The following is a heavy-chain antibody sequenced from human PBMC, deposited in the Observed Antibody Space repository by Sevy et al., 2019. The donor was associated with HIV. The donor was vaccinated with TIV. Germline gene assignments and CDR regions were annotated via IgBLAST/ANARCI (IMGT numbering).Heavy chain of an antibody. Sequence: GGSLRISCAASGLPFSSYAMHWVRQGPGKGLEWVAVISYDASNEAYADSVKGRFTISRDNSKNTLYLQMNSLRAEDTAVDYCARFPPEGAFDIWGQGTMVSVS. J-gene: IGHJ3*02. CDR1: GLPFSSYA. CDR2: ISYDASNE. CDR3: ARFPPEGAFDI. V-gene: IGHV3-30*04.